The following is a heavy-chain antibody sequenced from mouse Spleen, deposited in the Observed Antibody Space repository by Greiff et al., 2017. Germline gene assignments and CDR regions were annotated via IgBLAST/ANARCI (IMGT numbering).Heavy chain of an antibody. CDR3: ATTSTAQATAWFAY. J-gene: IGHJ3*01. CDR2: IWRGGST. D-gene: IGHD3-2*02. CDR1: GFSLTSYG. V-gene: IGHV2-5*01. Sequence: VQLQESGPGLVQPSQSLSITCTVSGFSLTSYGVHWVRQSPGKGLEWLGVIWRGGSTDYNAAFMSRLSITKDNSKSQVFFKMNSLQADDTAIYYCATTSTAQATAWFAYWGQGTLVTVSA.